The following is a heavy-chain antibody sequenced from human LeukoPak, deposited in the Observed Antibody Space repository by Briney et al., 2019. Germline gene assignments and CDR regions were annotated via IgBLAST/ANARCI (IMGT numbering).Heavy chain of an antibody. Sequence: SVKVSCKASGGTFSSYAISWVRQAPGQGLEWMGGIIPIFGTANYAQKFQGRVTITADESTSTAYMELSSLRSEDTAVYYCARTGYYDSSGYYQKYYFDYWGQGTLVTVSS. CDR3: ARTGYYDSSGYYQKYYFDY. J-gene: IGHJ4*02. CDR2: IIPIFGTA. CDR1: GGTFSSYA. D-gene: IGHD3-22*01. V-gene: IGHV1-69*13.